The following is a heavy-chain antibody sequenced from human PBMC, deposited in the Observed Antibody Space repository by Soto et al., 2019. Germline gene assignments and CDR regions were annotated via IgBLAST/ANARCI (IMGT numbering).Heavy chain of an antibody. V-gene: IGHV4-34*01. CDR1: GGSFSGYY. CDR2: INHSGST. J-gene: IGHJ6*02. CDR3: ARGPGYYYYYGMDV. Sequence: PSETLSLTCAVYGGSFSGYYWSWIRQPPGKGLEWIGEINHSGSTNYNPSLKSRVTISVDTSKNQFSLKLSSVTAADTAVYYCARGPGYYYYYGMDVWGQGTTVTVSS.